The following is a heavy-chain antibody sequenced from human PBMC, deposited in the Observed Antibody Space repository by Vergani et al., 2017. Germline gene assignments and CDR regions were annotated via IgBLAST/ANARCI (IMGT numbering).Heavy chain of an antibody. CDR1: GFTFRSYG. D-gene: IGHD6-13*01. Sequence: QVQLVESGGGVVQPGRSLRLSCAASGFTFRSYGMHWVRQAPGKGLEWVAVISYDGSNKYYADSVKGRFTISRDNSKNTLYLQMNSLRAEDTAVYYCAKDKPAASTPYYWGQGTLVTVSS. V-gene: IGHV3-33*05. CDR3: AKDKPAASTPYY. CDR2: ISYDGSNK. J-gene: IGHJ4*02.